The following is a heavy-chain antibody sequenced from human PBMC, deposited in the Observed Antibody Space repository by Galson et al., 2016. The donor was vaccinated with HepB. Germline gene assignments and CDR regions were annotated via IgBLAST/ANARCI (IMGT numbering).Heavy chain of an antibody. CDR1: GFSLTDTAVG. CDR2: IYWDDEE. J-gene: IGHJ4*02. V-gene: IGHV2-5*02. D-gene: IGHD6-25*01. Sequence: PALVKPTQTLTLTCTFSGFSLTDTAVGVQWIRQPPGKALEWLALIYWDDEETYSPSLKSRLTITKDTSKNQVVLTMTSMDPVDTATYFCAHSSGWTVDSWGPGTLVTASS. CDR3: AHSSGWTVDS.